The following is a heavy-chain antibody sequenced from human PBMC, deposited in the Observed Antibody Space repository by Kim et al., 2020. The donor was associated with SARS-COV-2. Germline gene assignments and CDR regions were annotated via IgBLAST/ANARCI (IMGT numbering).Heavy chain of an antibody. CDR2: IFSSGKA. V-gene: IGHV4-4*07. D-gene: IGHD3-3*01. CDR1: GGSITGYY. J-gene: IGHJ3*01. Sequence: SETLSLTCTASGGSITGYYWTWIRQPAGKGLEWIGRIFSSGKADYNPSLKGRVTMSVDTSKNEISLRLTSVTAADTAVYFCARIQDLFWSGFYLPGGEKFDVWGRGIRVAVSS. CDR3: ARIQDLFWSGFYLPGGEKFDV.